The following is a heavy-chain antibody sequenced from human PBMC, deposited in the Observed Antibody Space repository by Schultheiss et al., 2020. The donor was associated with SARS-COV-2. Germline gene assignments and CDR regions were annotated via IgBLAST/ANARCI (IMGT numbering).Heavy chain of an antibody. CDR2: IYTSGST. Sequence: SETLSLTCTVSGGSISSSSYYWGWIRQHPGKGLEWIGRIYTSGSTYYNPSLKSRVTISVDTSKNQFSLKLSSVTAADTAVYYCARHVPGRGGVVDYWGQGTLVTVSS. J-gene: IGHJ4*02. V-gene: IGHV4-39*01. D-gene: IGHD2-8*02. CDR3: ARHVPGRGGVVDY. CDR1: GGSISSSSYY.